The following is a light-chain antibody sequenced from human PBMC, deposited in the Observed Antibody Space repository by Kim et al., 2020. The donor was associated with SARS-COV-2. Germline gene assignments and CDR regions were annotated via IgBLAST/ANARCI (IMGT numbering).Light chain of an antibody. CDR2: EAS. CDR3: QQYRSYPWT. CDR1: QSISGL. Sequence: DIQMTQSPSTLSASVGDRVTITCRASQSISGLLAWYQQKPGKAPKLLIYEASTLKSGVPSRFSGSGSGTEFTLTTSSLQPDDFATYYCQQYRSYPWTFGQGTKLEI. V-gene: IGKV1-5*03. J-gene: IGKJ1*01.